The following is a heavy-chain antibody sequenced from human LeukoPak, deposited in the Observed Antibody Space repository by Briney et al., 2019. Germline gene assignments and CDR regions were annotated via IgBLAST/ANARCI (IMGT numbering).Heavy chain of an antibody. CDR1: GGPISSGSYY. CDR3: ARDRGVRTYYYMDV. J-gene: IGHJ6*03. D-gene: IGHD3-10*01. Sequence: SETLSLTCTVSGGPISSGSYYWSWIRQPAGKGLEWIGRIYTSGSTNYNPSLKSRVTISVDTSKNQFSLKLSSVTAADTAVYYCARDRGVRTYYYMDVWGKGTTVTVSS. V-gene: IGHV4-61*02. CDR2: IYTSGST.